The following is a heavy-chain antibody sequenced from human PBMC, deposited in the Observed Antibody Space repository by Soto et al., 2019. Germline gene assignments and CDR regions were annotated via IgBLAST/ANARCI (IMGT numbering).Heavy chain of an antibody. J-gene: IGHJ3*02. V-gene: IGHV1-18*01. Sequence: QVQLVQSGAEVKKPGASVKVSCKASGYTFTSYGISWVRQAPGQGLEWMGWISAYNGNTNYAQKLQGRVTMTTDTSTSTAYMELRSLRSDDTAVYYCARGLRYFDWLSDNDAFDIWGQGTMVIVSS. CDR1: GYTFTSYG. CDR3: ARGLRYFDWLSDNDAFDI. CDR2: ISAYNGNT. D-gene: IGHD3-9*01.